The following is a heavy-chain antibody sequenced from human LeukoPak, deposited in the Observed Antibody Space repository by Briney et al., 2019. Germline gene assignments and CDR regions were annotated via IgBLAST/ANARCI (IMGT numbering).Heavy chain of an antibody. V-gene: IGHV1-46*03. CDR3: AREGGGYYYDSSGYYFFDY. CDR1: GYTFTSYY. D-gene: IGHD3-22*01. CDR2: INPSGGST. Sequence: GASVKVSCKASGYTFTSYYMHWVRQAPGQGLEWMGIINPSGGSTSYAQKFQGRVTMTRDTSTSTVYMELSSLRSEDTAVYYCAREGGGYYYDSSGYYFFDYWGQGTLVTVPS. J-gene: IGHJ4*02.